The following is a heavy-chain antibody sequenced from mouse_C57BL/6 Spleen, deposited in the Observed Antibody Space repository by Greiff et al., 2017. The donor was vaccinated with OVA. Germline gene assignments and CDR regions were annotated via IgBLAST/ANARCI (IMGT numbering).Heavy chain of an antibody. D-gene: IGHD1-1*01. Sequence: EVQLVESGGDLVKPGGSLKLSCAASGFTFSSYGMSWVRQTPDKRLEWVATISSGGSSTYYTDSVKGRFTISRDNAKNPLYLQMSSLKSEDTAMYYCARLSSSYYVDYWGQGTTLTFAS. CDR3: ARLSSSYYVDY. CDR1: GFTFSSYG. V-gene: IGHV5-6*01. CDR2: ISSGGSST. J-gene: IGHJ2*01.